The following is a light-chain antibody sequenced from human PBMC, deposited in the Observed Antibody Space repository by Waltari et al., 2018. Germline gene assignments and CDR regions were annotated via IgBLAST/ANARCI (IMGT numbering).Light chain of an antibody. V-gene: IGKV1-12*01. CDR2: AAS. Sequence: DIQMTQSPPSVSASVGDSVTITCRASQGIRSRLPWYQQKPGKAPKLLIYAASNLQSGVPSRFSGSDSGTEFTLTISSLQPEDVATYYCQEANSFPLTFGGGTKVEI. CDR3: QEANSFPLT. CDR1: QGIRSR. J-gene: IGKJ4*01.